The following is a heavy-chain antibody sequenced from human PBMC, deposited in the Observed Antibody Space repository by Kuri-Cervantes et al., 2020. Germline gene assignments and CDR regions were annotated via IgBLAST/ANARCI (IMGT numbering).Heavy chain of an antibody. V-gene: IGHV3-11*01. CDR3: ARGEGAGY. Sequence: LTCAASGFTFSDYYMNWIRQAPGKGLEWVSYISSSSNTIYYADSVKGRFTVSRDNAKNSLYLQMNSLRVEDTAVYYCARGEGAGYWGQGTLVTVSS. J-gene: IGHJ4*02. D-gene: IGHD3-10*01. CDR2: ISSSSNTI. CDR1: GFTFSDYY.